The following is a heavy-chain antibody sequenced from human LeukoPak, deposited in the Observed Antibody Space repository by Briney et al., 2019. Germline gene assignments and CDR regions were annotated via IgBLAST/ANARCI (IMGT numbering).Heavy chain of an antibody. V-gene: IGHV4-61*01. Sequence: PSETLSLTCTVSGGSVSSGSYYWSWIRQPPGKGLEWIGYIYYSGSTNYNPSLKSRVTISVDTSKNQFSLKLSSVTAADTAVYYCARDHLQLERRFDPWGQGTLVTVSS. CDR2: IYYSGST. CDR1: GGSVSSGSYY. CDR3: ARDHLQLERRFDP. D-gene: IGHD1-1*01. J-gene: IGHJ5*02.